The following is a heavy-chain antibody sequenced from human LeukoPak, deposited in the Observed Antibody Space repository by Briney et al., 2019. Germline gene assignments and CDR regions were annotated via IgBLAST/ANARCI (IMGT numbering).Heavy chain of an antibody. J-gene: IGHJ4*02. CDR2: INHSGST. Sequence: SETLSLTCAVYGGSFSGYYWSWIRQPPGKGLEWIGEINHSGSTNYNPSLKSRVTISVDTSKNQFSLKLSSVTAADTAVYYCARHVYYHDSSGYYYYFDYWGQGSLVTVSS. CDR3: ARHVYYHDSSGYYYYFDY. CDR1: GGSFSGYY. V-gene: IGHV4-34*01. D-gene: IGHD3-22*01.